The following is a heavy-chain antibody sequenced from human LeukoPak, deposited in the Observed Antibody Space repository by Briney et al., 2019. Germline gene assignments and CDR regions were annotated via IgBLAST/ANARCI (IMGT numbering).Heavy chain of an antibody. J-gene: IGHJ4*02. CDR3: ARAGCSGSACFGIYYFDS. Sequence: GGSLRLSCAASGFIFSNYGMHWVRQAPGKGLEWVTGISYDGSNKYYADSVKGRFTISRDNSKNTLYLQMNSLRTEDAAVYYCARAGCSGSACFGIYYFDSWGRGTQVTVSS. CDR2: ISYDGSNK. D-gene: IGHD6-19*01. V-gene: IGHV3-30*03. CDR1: GFIFSNYG.